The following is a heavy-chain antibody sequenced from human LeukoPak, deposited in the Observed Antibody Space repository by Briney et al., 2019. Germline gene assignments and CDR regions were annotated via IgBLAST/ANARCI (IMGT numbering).Heavy chain of an antibody. CDR1: GFTFSSYG. CDR2: IWYDGSNT. V-gene: IGHV3-33*08. CDR3: ARAIGDHVIDY. J-gene: IGHJ4*02. D-gene: IGHD4-17*01. Sequence: GGSLRLSCAASGFTFSSYGMHWVRQAPGKGLEWVSVIWYDGSNTYYAGSVKGRFTISRDNSKNTLYLQMNSLRAEDTAVYYCARAIGDHVIDYWGQGTLVTVSS.